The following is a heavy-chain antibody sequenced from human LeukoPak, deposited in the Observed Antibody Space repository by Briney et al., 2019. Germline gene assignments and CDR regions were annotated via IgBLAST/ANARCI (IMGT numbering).Heavy chain of an antibody. CDR2: ISGSSSTI. Sequence: GGSLRLSCAASGFTFSSYGMNWVRQAPGRGLEWVSYISGSSSTIYYADSVKGRFTISRDNAKNPLYLQMNSLRDEDTAVYYCVRDRKNYFFDYWGQGTLVTVSS. CDR3: VRDRKNYFFDY. CDR1: GFTFSSYG. J-gene: IGHJ4*02. V-gene: IGHV3-48*02.